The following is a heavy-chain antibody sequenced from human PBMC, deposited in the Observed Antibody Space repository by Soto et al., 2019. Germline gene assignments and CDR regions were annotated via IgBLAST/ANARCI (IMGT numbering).Heavy chain of an antibody. CDR3: ARGGRGGGSSCYYYYYYGMDV. CDR2: IIPIFGTA. D-gene: IGHD6-13*01. V-gene: IGHV1-69*01. Sequence: QVQLVQSGAEVEKPGSSVKVSCPASGGTFRSYAIRWVRQAPGHGLVWMGGIIPIFGTANYAQKFQGRGTITADEYTSTAYMELRSLRSEDTAVYYCARGGRGGGSSCYYYYYYGMDVWGQGTTVTVSS. CDR1: GGTFRSYA. J-gene: IGHJ6*02.